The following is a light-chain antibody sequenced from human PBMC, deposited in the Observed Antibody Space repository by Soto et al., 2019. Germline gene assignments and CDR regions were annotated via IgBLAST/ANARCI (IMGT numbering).Light chain of an antibody. J-gene: IGKJ5*01. CDR2: WAS. CDR3: QQYNNWPLT. Sequence: VLTPSPDSLVVSFPGTPTINSRSSHTVLYSSNDKNYLAWYQQQTGEPPRLLICWASTRESGVPDRVTGGGYGTDFILTISSLQAEDVAVYYCQQYNNWPLTFGQGTRLEI. CDR1: HTVLYSSNDKNY. V-gene: IGKV4-1*01.